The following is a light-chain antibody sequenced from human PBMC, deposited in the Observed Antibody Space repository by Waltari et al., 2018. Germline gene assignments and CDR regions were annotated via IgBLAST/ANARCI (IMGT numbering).Light chain of an antibody. CDR3: QMWDTSAYV. V-gene: IGLV3-1*01. CDR2: ETT. CDR1: GLGHKY. Sequence: SYELTQSPAVSVSPGQTASITCSGDGLGHKYFSWYQKRPGQSPLLVIYETTKRPPGIPERFSVSHSGHTATLTISGTQPTDEGDYYCQMWDTSAYVFGSGTKVTVL. J-gene: IGLJ1*01.